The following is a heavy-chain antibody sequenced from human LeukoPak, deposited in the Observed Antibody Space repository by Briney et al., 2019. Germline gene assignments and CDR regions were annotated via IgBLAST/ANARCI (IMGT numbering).Heavy chain of an antibody. D-gene: IGHD6-19*01. V-gene: IGHV1-46*01. Sequence: ASVKVSCKASGYTFTSYYMHRVRQAPGQGLEWMGIINPSGGSTSYAQKFQGRVTMTRDMSTSTVYMELSSLRSEDTAVYYCARDALAVAGFDYWGQGTLVTVSS. CDR1: GYTFTSYY. J-gene: IGHJ4*02. CDR3: ARDALAVAGFDY. CDR2: INPSGGST.